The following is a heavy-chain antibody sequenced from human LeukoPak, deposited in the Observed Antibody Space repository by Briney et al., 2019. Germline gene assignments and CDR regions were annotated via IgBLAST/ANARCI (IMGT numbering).Heavy chain of an antibody. CDR1: GVSISSSNSY. D-gene: IGHD3/OR15-3a*01. J-gene: IGHJ4*02. V-gene: IGHV4-39*01. Sequence: SETLSLTCTVSGVSISSSNSYWGWIRQPPGKGLEWIGSIYYSGNTYYNASLKSQVSISIDTSKNQFPLRLTSVTAADTAVYYCARQTGSGLFILPGGQGTLVTVSS. CDR2: IYYSGNT. CDR3: ARQTGSGLFILP.